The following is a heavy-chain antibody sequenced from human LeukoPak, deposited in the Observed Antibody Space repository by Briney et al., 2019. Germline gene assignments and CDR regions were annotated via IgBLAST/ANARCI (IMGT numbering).Heavy chain of an antibody. CDR2: ISRSGSTI. J-gene: IGHJ6*03. D-gene: IGHD3-3*01. V-gene: IGHV3-11*01. Sequence: GGSLRLSCAASGFTFSDYYMSWIRQAPGKGLEWVSYISRSGSTIYYADSVKGRFTISRDNAKNSLYLQMNSLRAEDTAVYYCARDSYDFWSEHYMDVWGKGTTVTVSS. CDR1: GFTFSDYY. CDR3: ARDSYDFWSEHYMDV.